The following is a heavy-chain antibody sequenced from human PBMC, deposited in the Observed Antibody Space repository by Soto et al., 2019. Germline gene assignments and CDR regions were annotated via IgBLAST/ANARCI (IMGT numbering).Heavy chain of an antibody. Sequence: AGSLRLSCAASGFTFSTYAMNWVRQAPGKGLEWVLAISDSGRNTYYADSVKGRFTISRDNSRKTLYLQINSLRAEDTAVYYCAKNPSTLTGTNWGQGTLVTVSS. V-gene: IGHV3-23*01. CDR2: ISDSGRNT. J-gene: IGHJ4*02. CDR1: GFTFSTYA. CDR3: AKNPSTLTGTN. D-gene: IGHD3-9*01.